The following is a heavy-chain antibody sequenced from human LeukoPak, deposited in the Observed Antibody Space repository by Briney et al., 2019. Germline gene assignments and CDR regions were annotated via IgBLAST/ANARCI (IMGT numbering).Heavy chain of an antibody. V-gene: IGHV1-69*13. Sequence: SVKVSCKASGGTFSSYAISWVRQAPGQGLEWMGGIIPIFGTANYAQKFQGRVTITADESTSTAYMELSSLRSEDTAVYYCAVTPPDGYSSGWYSKVLDYWGQGTLVTVSS. CDR3: AVTPPDGYSSGWYSKVLDY. CDR1: GGTFSSYA. D-gene: IGHD6-19*01. CDR2: IIPIFGTA. J-gene: IGHJ4*02.